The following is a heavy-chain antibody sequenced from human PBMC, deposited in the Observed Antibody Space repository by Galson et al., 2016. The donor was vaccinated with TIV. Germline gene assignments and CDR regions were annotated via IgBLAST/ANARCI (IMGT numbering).Heavy chain of an antibody. V-gene: IGHV3-43D*03. J-gene: IGHJ4*01. D-gene: IGHD6-13*01. CDR3: AKDRGGGTSWYFEY. CDR2: ISWDGGST. Sequence: SLRLSCAVFGFTFDDFAMHWVRRVPGKGLEWASLISWDGGSTYYADSVKGRFTISRDNSKDSLYLQMNSLRPDDSGLYYCAKDRGGGTSWYFEYWGQGTLVTVTS. CDR1: GFTFDDFA.